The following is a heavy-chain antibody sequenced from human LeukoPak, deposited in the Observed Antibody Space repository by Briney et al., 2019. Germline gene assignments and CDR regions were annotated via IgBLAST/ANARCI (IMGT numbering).Heavy chain of an antibody. V-gene: IGHV3-23*01. Sequence: GGSLRLSCAASGFTFSSYAMSWVRQAPGKGLEWVSAISGSGGSTYYADSVKGRSTISRDNAKNSLYLQINRLRAEDTAIYYCAREPNFDDHAFDYWGQGTLVTVSS. D-gene: IGHD1-14*01. J-gene: IGHJ4*02. CDR2: ISGSGGST. CDR1: GFTFSSYA. CDR3: AREPNFDDHAFDY.